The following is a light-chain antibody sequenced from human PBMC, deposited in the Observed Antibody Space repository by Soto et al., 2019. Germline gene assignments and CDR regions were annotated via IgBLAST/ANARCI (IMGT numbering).Light chain of an antibody. CDR3: QQTDSTPQT. CDR2: AAS. J-gene: IGKJ1*01. CDR1: QSILFY. Sequence: DIQMTQSPSSLSASVGDRVTISCRAGQSILFYVRWYPKKPGTAPKLLIRAASTVQGRVPSRSSASGPVTDFTRTISSLQIEDFATYFCQQTDSTPQTFGQGT. V-gene: IGKV1-39*01.